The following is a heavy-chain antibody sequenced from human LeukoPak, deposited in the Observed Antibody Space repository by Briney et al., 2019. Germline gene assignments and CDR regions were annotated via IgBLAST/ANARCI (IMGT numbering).Heavy chain of an antibody. J-gene: IGHJ4*02. D-gene: IGHD2-2*01. CDR3: AREVQRRIVVVPAARNRVLDY. V-gene: IGHV1-46*01. CDR2: INPSGGST. Sequence: ASVKVSCKASGYTFTSYYMHWVRQAPGQGLEWMGIINPSGGSTSYAQKFQGRVTMTRDTSTSTVYMELSSLRSEDTAVYYCAREVQRRIVVVPAARNRVLDYWGQGTLVTVSS. CDR1: GYTFTSYY.